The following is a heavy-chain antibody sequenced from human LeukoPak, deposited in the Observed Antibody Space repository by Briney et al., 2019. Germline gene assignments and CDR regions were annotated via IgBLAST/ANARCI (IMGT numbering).Heavy chain of an antibody. Sequence: GGSLRLSCAASGFTFSSYWMSWVRQAPGKGLEWVANIKQDGSEKYYVDSVKGRFTISRDNSKNTLYLQMNSLRAEDTAVYYCAKAAYYGSGSPLYYFDYWGQGTLVTVSS. V-gene: IGHV3-7*03. CDR1: GFTFSSYW. CDR3: AKAAYYGSGSPLYYFDY. CDR2: IKQDGSEK. D-gene: IGHD3-10*01. J-gene: IGHJ4*02.